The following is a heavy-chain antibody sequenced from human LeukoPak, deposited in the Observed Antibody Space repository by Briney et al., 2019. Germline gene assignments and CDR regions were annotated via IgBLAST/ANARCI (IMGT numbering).Heavy chain of an antibody. J-gene: IGHJ4*02. CDR3: ATFDQDWRIFHY. D-gene: IGHD3-3*01. Sequence: VASVKVSCKASGYSFTDYYIHSVRQAPGQRLEWRGWIKPDIGDTNYVEKFQGRGTLTRDTSISTAYMELSRLRSDDTAVYYCATFDQDWRIFHYWGRGTLVTVSS. CDR1: GYSFTDYY. V-gene: IGHV1-2*02. CDR2: IKPDIGDT.